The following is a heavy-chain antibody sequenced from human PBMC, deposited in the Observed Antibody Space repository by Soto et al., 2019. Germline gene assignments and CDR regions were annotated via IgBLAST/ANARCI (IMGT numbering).Heavy chain of an antibody. D-gene: IGHD3-3*01. Sequence: VASVKVSCKASGYTFTSYGISWVRQAPGQGLEWMGWISAYNGNTNYAQKLQGRVTMTTDTSTSTAYMELRSLRSDDTAVYYCARDRAVAIFGVVTPFDYWGQGTLVTVSS. J-gene: IGHJ4*02. V-gene: IGHV1-18*04. CDR2: ISAYNGNT. CDR3: ARDRAVAIFGVVTPFDY. CDR1: GYTFTSYG.